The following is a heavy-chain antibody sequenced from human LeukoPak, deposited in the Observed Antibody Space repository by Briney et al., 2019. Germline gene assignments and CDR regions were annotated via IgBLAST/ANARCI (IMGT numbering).Heavy chain of an antibody. CDR2: INGDGSST. D-gene: IGHD1-14*01. CDR1: GFTFSDYW. V-gene: IGHV3-74*01. Sequence: GGSLRLSCAASGFTFSDYWMHWVRQAPGKGLVWVARINGDGSSTTYVESVRGRFTISRDNAKKTLYLQMNSLRAEDAAVYYCVKEITPKVAHAIDPWGQGTLVTVSS. J-gene: IGHJ5*02. CDR3: VKEITPKVAHAIDP.